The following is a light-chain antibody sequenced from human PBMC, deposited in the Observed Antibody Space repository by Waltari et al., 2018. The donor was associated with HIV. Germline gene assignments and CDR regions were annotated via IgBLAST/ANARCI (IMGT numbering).Light chain of an antibody. CDR1: QNIGIY. CDR2: IAS. J-gene: IGKJ2*01. Sequence: DIQMTQSPSSLSTSVGDRVTITCRARQNIGIYLNWYQWKPGKAPELLIYIASTLYSGVPPRFSGSGSGTDFTLTISSLQPEDSATYFCQQGHSTPYTFGQGTNLQIK. V-gene: IGKV1-39*01. CDR3: QQGHSTPYT.